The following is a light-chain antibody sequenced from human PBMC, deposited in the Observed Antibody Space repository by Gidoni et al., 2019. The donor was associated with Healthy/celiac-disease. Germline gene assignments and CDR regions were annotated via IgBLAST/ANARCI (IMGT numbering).Light chain of an antibody. J-gene: IGLJ1*01. CDR3: SSYTSSSPYV. V-gene: IGLV2-14*01. CDR2: DVS. CDR1: SSYVGGYNY. Sequence: QSALTQPAPVSGSPRQSITISCTGTSSYVGGYNYVSWYQQHPGKAPKLMIYDVSNRPSGVSNRFSGAKSGNTASLTISGLQAEDEADYYCSSYTSSSPYVLGTGTKVTAL.